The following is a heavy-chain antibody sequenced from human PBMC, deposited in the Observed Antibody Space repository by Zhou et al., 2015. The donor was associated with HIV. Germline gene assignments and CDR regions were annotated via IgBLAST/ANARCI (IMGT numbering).Heavy chain of an antibody. J-gene: IGHJ4*01. CDR3: ARGFTWFGDGDSDY. CDR1: GGTFSSYA. CDR2: VNPNSGST. D-gene: IGHD3-10*01. Sequence: QVQLVQSGAEVKKPGSSVKVSCKASGGTFSSYAISWVRQAPGQGLEWMGRVNPNSGSTNYAQKFQGRVSLTRDPSTSTAYMQLSRLTSDDTAIYYCARGFTWFGDGDSDYWGQGSLVTVSS. V-gene: IGHV1-2*06.